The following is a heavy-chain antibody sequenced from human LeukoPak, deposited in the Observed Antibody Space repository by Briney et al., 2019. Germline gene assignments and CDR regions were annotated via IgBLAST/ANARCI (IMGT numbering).Heavy chain of an antibody. V-gene: IGHV4-39*01. CDR3: ARRSSWYYFDY. D-gene: IGHD6-13*01. CDR1: GGSISSSSYY. J-gene: IGHJ4*02. Sequence: SETLSLTCTVSGGSISSSSYYWGWIRQPPGKGLEWIGIIYYSGSTYYNPSLKSRVTISVDTSKNQFSLKLSSVTAADTAVYYCARRSSWYYFDYWGQGTLVTVSS. CDR2: IYYSGST.